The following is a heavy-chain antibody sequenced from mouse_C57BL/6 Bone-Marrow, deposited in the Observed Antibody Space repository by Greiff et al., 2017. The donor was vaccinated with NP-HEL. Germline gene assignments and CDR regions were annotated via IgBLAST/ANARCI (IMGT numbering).Heavy chain of an antibody. V-gene: IGHV1-59*01. J-gene: IGHJ2*01. CDR1: GYTFTSYW. Sequence: QVHVKQPGAELVRPGTSVKLSCKASGYTFTSYWMHWVKQRPGQGLEWIGVIDPSDSYTNYNQKFKGKATLTVDTSSSTAYMQLSSLTSEDSAVYYCARSPWVVEKDYWGQGTTLTVSS. CDR3: ARSPWVVEKDY. D-gene: IGHD1-1*01. CDR2: IDPSDSYT.